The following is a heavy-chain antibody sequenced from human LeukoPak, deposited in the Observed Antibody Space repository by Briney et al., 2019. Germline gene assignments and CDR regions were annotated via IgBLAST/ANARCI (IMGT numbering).Heavy chain of an antibody. D-gene: IGHD2-15*01. CDR3: ARTYCSGGTCYDAFDI. Sequence: SETLSLTCTASGGSISTYYWSWIRQPPGRGLEWIAYIYYSGSTNYNPSLKSRATISVDTSKNQFSLKLNSVTAADTAVYYCARTYCSGGTCYDAFDIWGQGTMVTVSS. CDR1: GGSISTYY. V-gene: IGHV4-59*01. CDR2: IYYSGST. J-gene: IGHJ3*02.